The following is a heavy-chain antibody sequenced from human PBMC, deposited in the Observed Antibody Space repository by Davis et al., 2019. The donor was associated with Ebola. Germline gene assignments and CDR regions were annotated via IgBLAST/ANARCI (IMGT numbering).Heavy chain of an antibody. D-gene: IGHD3-9*01. CDR2: ISGFNTNT. V-gene: IGHV1-18*04. CDR3: ARAPNYDVLTGTSSYYFDY. Sequence: ASVKVSCKSSGYTFTSYGLVWVRQAPGLGLEWMGWISGFNTNTNSAQKFQGRVTVSKDTSTNTAYMDLRSLTSDGTAIYYCARAPNYDVLTGTSSYYFDYWGQGTLVTVSS. CDR1: GYTFTSYG. J-gene: IGHJ4*02.